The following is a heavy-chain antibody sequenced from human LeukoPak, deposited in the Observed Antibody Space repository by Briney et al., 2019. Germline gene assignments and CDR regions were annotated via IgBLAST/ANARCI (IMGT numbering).Heavy chain of an antibody. CDR2: INPSGST. CDR1: GESFSGYY. CDR3: ANGIPPEK. J-gene: IGHJ4*02. V-gene: IGHV4-34*01. Sequence: SETLSLTCAVYGESFSGYYWSWIRQPPGKGLEWIGEINPSGSTNYNPSLKSRVTISVDTSKNQFSLKLSSVTAADTAVYYCANGIPPEKWGQGTLVTVSS.